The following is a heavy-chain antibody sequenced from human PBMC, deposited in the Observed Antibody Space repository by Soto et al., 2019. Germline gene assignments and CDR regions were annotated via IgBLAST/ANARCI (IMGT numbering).Heavy chain of an antibody. CDR3: AGAKKTGYSSSWYKFGMDV. D-gene: IGHD6-13*01. V-gene: IGHV1-2*02. Sequence: RASVKVSCKASGYTFTGYYMHWVRQAPGQGLEWMGWINPNSGGTNYAQKFQGRVTMTRDTSISTAYMELSRLRSDDTAVYYCAGAKKTGYSSSWYKFGMDVWGQGTTVTVSS. J-gene: IGHJ6*02. CDR1: GYTFTGYY. CDR2: INPNSGGT.